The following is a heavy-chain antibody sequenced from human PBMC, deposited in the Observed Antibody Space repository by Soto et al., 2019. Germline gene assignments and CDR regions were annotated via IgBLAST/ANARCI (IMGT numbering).Heavy chain of an antibody. CDR1: GFTSSMFS. D-gene: IGHD4-17*01. V-gene: IGHV3-64D*06. Sequence: GGSLRLSCSASGFTSSMFSMHWVRRAPGKGLEYVSGISSNGDSTYYADSVKGRFTISRDNSKNTLYLQMSSLRAVDTAVYYCVHPRSTVQIPPTWGQGTLVTVS. CDR2: ISSNGDST. CDR3: VHPRSTVQIPPT. J-gene: IGHJ5*02.